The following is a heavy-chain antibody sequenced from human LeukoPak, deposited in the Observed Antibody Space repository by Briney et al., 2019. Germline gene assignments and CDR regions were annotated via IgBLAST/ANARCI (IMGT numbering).Heavy chain of an antibody. J-gene: IGHJ4*02. CDR1: GFTVSSNY. CDR2: IYSGGST. CDR3: ARGYGSGSYYPYYFDY. V-gene: IGHV3-66*01. Sequence: GGSLRLSCAASGFTVSSNYMSWVRQAPVKGLEWVSVIYSGGSTYYADSVKGRFTISRDNSKNTLYLQMNSLRAEDTAVYYCARGYGSGSYYPYYFDYWGQGTLVTVSS. D-gene: IGHD3-10*01.